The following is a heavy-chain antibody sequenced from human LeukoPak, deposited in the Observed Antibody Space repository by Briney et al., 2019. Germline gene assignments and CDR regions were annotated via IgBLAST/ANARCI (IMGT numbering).Heavy chain of an antibody. D-gene: IGHD3-3*01. CDR1: GFTFSSYG. Sequence: TGGSLRLSCAASGFTFSSYGMHWVRQAPGKGLEWVAFIRYDGSNKYYADSVKGRFTISRDNSKNTLYLQMNSLRAEDTAVYYCAKGKPPLWSGYYFDYWGQGTLVTVSS. J-gene: IGHJ4*02. CDR2: IRYDGSNK. CDR3: AKGKPPLWSGYYFDY. V-gene: IGHV3-30*02.